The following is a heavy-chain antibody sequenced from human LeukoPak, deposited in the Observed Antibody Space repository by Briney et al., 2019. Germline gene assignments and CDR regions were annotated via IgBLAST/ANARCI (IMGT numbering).Heavy chain of an antibody. CDR2: IKQDGSEK. V-gene: IGHV3-7*01. D-gene: IGHD6-13*01. Sequence: GGSLRLSCAASGFTFSTYWMSWVRQAPGKGLEWVANIKQDGSEKYYVDSVKGRLTISRDNAKNSLYLQMNSLRAGDTAMYYCARDSAGNDYWGQGTLVTVSS. CDR3: ARDSAGNDY. J-gene: IGHJ4*02. CDR1: GFTFSTYW.